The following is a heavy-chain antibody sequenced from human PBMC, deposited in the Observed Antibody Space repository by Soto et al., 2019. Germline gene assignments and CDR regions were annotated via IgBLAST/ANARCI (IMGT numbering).Heavy chain of an antibody. Sequence: QVQLVQSGAEVKRPGSSVKVSCKASGGTFDSFGLSWVRQAPGPGLEWMGGIIPFFGTTTYAPKFQGKLTVTADESTSTAYMGLRGLRSEDTAGYYCARDVESPVVPPGFDPWGQGTLVTVSS. CDR2: IIPFFGTT. CDR3: ARDVESPVVPPGFDP. CDR1: GGTFDSFG. V-gene: IGHV1-69*01. D-gene: IGHD2-15*01. J-gene: IGHJ5*02.